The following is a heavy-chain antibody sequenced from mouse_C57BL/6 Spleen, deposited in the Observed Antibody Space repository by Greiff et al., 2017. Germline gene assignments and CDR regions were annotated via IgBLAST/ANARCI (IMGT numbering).Heavy chain of an antibody. CDR2: IYSGGGYS. Sequence: QVQLQQSGAELVRPGTSVKMSCKASGYTFTNYWIGWAKQRPGHGLEWIGDIYSGGGYSNYNEKFNGKATLTADKSSSTAYMQFSSLTSENSAIYYCASSYPLYDDYYGYWGQGTLVTVSA. J-gene: IGHJ3*01. CDR3: ASSYPLYDDYYGY. D-gene: IGHD2-3*01. CDR1: GYTFTNYW. V-gene: IGHV1-63*01.